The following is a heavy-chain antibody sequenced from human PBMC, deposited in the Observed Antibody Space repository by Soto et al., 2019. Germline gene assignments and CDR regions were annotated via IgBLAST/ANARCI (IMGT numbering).Heavy chain of an antibody. V-gene: IGHV3-30-3*01. CDR3: AKDRDYPRDYIHY. J-gene: IGHJ4*02. Sequence: PGGSLRLSCAASGFTFSSYAMHWVRQAPGKGLEWVAVISYDGSNKYYADSVRGRFTISRDFSKNTVFLHMDSLRAEDTGVYYCAKDRDYPRDYIHYWGQGTLVTVSS. D-gene: IGHD3-10*01. CDR2: ISYDGSNK. CDR1: GFTFSSYA.